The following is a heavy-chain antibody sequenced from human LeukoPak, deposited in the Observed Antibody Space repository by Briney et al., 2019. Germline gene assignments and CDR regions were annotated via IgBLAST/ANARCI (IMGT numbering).Heavy chain of an antibody. CDR3: ARGSSSGFELDY. CDR1: GFTVSSNY. Sequence: PGSSLRLSCAASGFTVSSNYMSWVRQDPGMGLPWVSVIYSTGSTYYAASVKGRFTISRDNSKSTLYLQMNSLRGEDTAVYYCARGSSSGFELDYWGQGTLVTVSS. CDR2: IYSTGST. J-gene: IGHJ4*02. V-gene: IGHV3-53*01. D-gene: IGHD6-19*01.